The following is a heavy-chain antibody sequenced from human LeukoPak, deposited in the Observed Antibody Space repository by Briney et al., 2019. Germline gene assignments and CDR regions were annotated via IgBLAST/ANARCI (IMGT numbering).Heavy chain of an antibody. CDR1: GFTFSSYW. D-gene: IGHD4-23*01. V-gene: IGHV3-74*01. Sequence: PGGSLRLSCAASGFTFSSYWMHWVRQAPGKGLVWVSRINSDGSSTSYADSVKGRFTISRDNAKNTLYLQMNSLRAEDTAVYYCARHGGGGSGGNSGFDYWGQGTLVTVSS. CDR3: ARHGGGGSGGNSGFDY. CDR2: INSDGSST. J-gene: IGHJ4*02.